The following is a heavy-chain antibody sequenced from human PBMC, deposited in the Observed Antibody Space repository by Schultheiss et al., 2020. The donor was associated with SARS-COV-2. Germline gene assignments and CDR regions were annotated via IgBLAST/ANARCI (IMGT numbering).Heavy chain of an antibody. CDR2: IIPIFGTA. V-gene: IGHV1-69*05. CDR3: ATEDRLDAFDI. Sequence: SVKVSCKASGGTFSSYAISWVRQAPGQGLEWMGGIIPIFGTANYAQKFQGRVTFSKNTSISTAYMELSSLRSEDTAVYYCATEDRLDAFDIWGQGTMVTVSS. D-gene: IGHD1-14*01. J-gene: IGHJ3*02. CDR1: GGTFSSYA.